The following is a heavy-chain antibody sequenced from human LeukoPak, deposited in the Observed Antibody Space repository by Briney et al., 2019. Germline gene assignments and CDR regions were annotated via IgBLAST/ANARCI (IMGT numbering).Heavy chain of an antibody. D-gene: IGHD2-15*01. CDR1: GFTFSNYA. V-gene: IGHV3-30*04. J-gene: IGHJ4*02. Sequence: AGGFLRLSCAASGFTFSNYAMHWVRQAPGKGLEWVALTSYDGSNEKYADSVKGRFTVSRDISKNTLYLQMNSLRLDDTAVYFCATVGVSRAWVFDYWGQGTLVHVSS. CDR2: TSYDGSNE. CDR3: ATVGVSRAWVFDY.